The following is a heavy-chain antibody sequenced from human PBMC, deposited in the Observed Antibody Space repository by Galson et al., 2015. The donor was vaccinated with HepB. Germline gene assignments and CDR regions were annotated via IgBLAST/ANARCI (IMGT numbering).Heavy chain of an antibody. CDR3: ARAFLAEGSGWYGLGY. Sequence: SLRLSCAASGFTFSSYAMHWVRQAPGKGLEWVAVISYDGSNKYYADSVKGRFTISRDNSKNTLYLQMNSLRAEDTAVYYCARAFLAEGSGWYGLGYWGQGTLVTVSS. V-gene: IGHV3-30*04. D-gene: IGHD6-19*01. CDR2: ISYDGSNK. CDR1: GFTFSSYA. J-gene: IGHJ4*02.